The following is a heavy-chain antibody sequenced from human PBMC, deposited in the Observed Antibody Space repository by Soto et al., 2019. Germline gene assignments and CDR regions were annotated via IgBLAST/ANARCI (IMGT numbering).Heavy chain of an antibody. D-gene: IGHD1-1*01. Sequence: QLQLQESGSGLVKPSQTLSLTCAVSGGSITSGGFSWSWIRQPPGKGLEWIGYIFQSGSPSYTPSLKSRVTISVERSKNQFFLRLSSVTAADTAVYFCARDRNGLGGIDYWGQGTLVTASS. CDR3: ARDRNGLGGIDY. CDR2: IFQSGSP. J-gene: IGHJ4*02. CDR1: GGSITSGGFS. V-gene: IGHV4-30-2*01.